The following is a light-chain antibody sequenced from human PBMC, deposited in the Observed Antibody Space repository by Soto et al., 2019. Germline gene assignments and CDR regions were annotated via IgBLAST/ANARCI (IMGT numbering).Light chain of an antibody. CDR1: SSNIGAGYD. Sequence: QSVLTQPPSVSGAPGQRVTISCTGSSSNIGAGYDVHWYQQLPGTAPKLLVYGNTNRPSGVPDRFSGSKSGTSASLAITGLQAEDGADYYCQSYDNSLSAWVFGGGTKVTVL. CDR2: GNT. J-gene: IGLJ2*01. CDR3: QSYDNSLSAWV. V-gene: IGLV1-40*01.